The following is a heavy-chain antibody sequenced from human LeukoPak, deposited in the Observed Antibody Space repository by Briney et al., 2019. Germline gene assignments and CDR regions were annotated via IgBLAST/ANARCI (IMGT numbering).Heavy chain of an antibody. CDR3: AKDSIAGKRAYCGGDCYSEPDY. CDR1: GFTFSSYA. J-gene: IGHJ4*02. V-gene: IGHV3-23*01. CDR2: ISGSGGST. D-gene: IGHD2-21*02. Sequence: PGGSLRLSCAASGFTFSSYAMSWVRQAPGKGLEWVSAISGSGGSTYYADSVKGRFTISRDNSKNTLYLQMNSLRAEDTAVYYCAKDSIAGKRAYCGGDCYSEPDYWGQGTLVTVSS.